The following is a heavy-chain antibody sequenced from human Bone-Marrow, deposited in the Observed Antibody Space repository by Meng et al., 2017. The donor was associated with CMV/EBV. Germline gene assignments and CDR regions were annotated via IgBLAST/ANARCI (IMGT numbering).Heavy chain of an antibody. Sequence: ASVKVSCKASGYTFTGYYMHWVRQAPGQGLEWMGWINPNSGGTNYAQKSQGRVTMTRDTSISTAYMELSRLRSEDTAVYYCARLGLELRGPFDIWGQGTMVTVSS. V-gene: IGHV1-2*02. D-gene: IGHD1-7*01. CDR2: INPNSGGT. J-gene: IGHJ3*02. CDR1: GYTFTGYY. CDR3: ARLGLELRGPFDI.